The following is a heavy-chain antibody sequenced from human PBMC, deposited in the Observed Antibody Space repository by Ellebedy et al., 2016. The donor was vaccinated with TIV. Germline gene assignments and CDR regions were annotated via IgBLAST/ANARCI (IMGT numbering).Heavy chain of an antibody. Sequence: GESLKISXAASGFTFSSYNMDWVRQAPGKGLEWVSYISSSSTTIYYADSVKGRFTISRDNAKNSLYLQMNSLRDEDTAVYYCARDRLFYGDYDAFDIWGQGTMVTVSS. V-gene: IGHV3-48*02. D-gene: IGHD4-17*01. CDR3: ARDRLFYGDYDAFDI. J-gene: IGHJ3*02. CDR2: ISSSSTTI. CDR1: GFTFSSYN.